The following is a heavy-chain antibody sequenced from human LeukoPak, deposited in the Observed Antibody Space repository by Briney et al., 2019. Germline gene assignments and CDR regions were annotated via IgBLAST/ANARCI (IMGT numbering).Heavy chain of an antibody. CDR3: ARDTWQWLVKSAFDI. D-gene: IGHD6-19*01. CDR1: GYTFTSYG. CDR2: INPNSGGT. J-gene: IGHJ3*02. Sequence: ASVKVSCKASGYTFTSYGITWVRQAPGQGLEWMGWINPNSGGTNYAQKFQGRVTMTRDTSISTAYMELSRLRSDDTAVYYCARDTWQWLVKSAFDIWGQGTMVTVSS. V-gene: IGHV1-2*02.